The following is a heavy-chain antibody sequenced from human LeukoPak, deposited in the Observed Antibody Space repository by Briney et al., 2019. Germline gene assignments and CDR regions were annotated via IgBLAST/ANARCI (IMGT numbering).Heavy chain of an antibody. V-gene: IGHV4-59*01. CDR2: FYYSGST. J-gene: IGHJ4*02. D-gene: IGHD3-22*01. Sequence: SETLSLTCTVSGGSISSYCWSWIRQPPGKGLEWIGYFYYSGSTNYNPSLKGRVTISVDTSKNQFSLKLSSVTAADTAVYYCARERGGSSGYSFDYWGRGTLVTVSS. CDR3: ARERGGSSGYSFDY. CDR1: GGSISSYC.